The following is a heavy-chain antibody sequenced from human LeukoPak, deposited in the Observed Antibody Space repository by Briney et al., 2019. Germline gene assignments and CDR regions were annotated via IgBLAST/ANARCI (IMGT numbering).Heavy chain of an antibody. Sequence: GGSLRLSCAASGFTFSDYYMNWIRQAPGKGLEWVSCISASGSAVYYADSVKGRFTISRDNAKNSLYLQMNSLRAEDTAVYYCARAHDFPPALQFWGQGILVTVSS. CDR1: GFTFSDYY. V-gene: IGHV3-11*01. CDR3: ARAHDFPPALQF. CDR2: ISASGSAV. D-gene: IGHD1-1*01. J-gene: IGHJ4*02.